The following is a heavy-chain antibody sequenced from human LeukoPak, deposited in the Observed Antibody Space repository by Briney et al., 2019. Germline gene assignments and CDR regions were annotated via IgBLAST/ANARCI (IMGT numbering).Heavy chain of an antibody. CDR2: IRYDGSNK. J-gene: IGHJ4*02. V-gene: IGHV3-30*02. CDR1: GFTFSSYG. CDR3: ARALISYSGYGGFDY. D-gene: IGHD5-12*01. Sequence: GGSLRLSCAASGFTFSSYGMHWVRQAPGKGLEWVAFIRYDGSNKYYADSVKGRFTISRDNSKNTLYLQMNSLRAEDTAVYYCARALISYSGYGGFDYWGQGTLVTVSS.